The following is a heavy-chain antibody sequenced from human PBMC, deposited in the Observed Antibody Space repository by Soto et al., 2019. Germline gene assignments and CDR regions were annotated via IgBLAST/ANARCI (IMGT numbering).Heavy chain of an antibody. Sequence: QVQLQESGPGLVKPSGTLSLTCAVSGGSISSTNWWSWVRQPPGKGVEWIGQIYHSGSTNYNPSLESRVTISVDKSKNQFSLKLTSVTAADTAVYYCARRYSSGWWDNWGQGTLVTVSS. CDR1: GGSISSTNW. CDR3: ARRYSSGWWDN. V-gene: IGHV4-4*02. J-gene: IGHJ4*02. D-gene: IGHD6-19*01. CDR2: IYHSGST.